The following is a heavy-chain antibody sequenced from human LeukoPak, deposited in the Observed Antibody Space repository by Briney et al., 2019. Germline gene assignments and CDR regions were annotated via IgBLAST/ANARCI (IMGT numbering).Heavy chain of an antibody. J-gene: IGHJ6*02. CDR1: GFTFDDYA. Sequence: PGGSLRLSCAASGFTFDDYAMHWVRQAPGKGLEWVGRTRNKANSYTTEYAASVKGRFTIPRDDSKNSLYLQMNSLSTEDTAVYYCARISRITVFGVDYYGMDVWGQGTTVTVSS. CDR2: TRNKANSYTT. CDR3: ARISRITVFGVDYYGMDV. D-gene: IGHD3-3*01. V-gene: IGHV3-72*01.